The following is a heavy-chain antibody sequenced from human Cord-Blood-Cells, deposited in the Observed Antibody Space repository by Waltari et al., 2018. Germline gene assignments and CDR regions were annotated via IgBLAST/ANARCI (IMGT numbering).Heavy chain of an antibody. CDR1: GGSISSGSYY. V-gene: IGHV4-61*09. Sequence: QVQLQESGPGLVKPSQTLSLTCTVSGGSISSGSYYWSWIRQPAGKGLEWIGYIYTRGSTNYNPSLKSRVTISVDTSKNQFSLKLSSVTAADTAVYYCARDAQDAFDIWGQGTMVTVSS. CDR2: IYTRGST. J-gene: IGHJ3*02. CDR3: ARDAQDAFDI.